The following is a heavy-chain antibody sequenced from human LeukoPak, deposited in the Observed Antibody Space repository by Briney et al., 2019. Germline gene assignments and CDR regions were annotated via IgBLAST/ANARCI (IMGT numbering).Heavy chain of an antibody. J-gene: IGHJ4*02. CDR2: ISSNGATT. CDR3: VKGRSIAAPNNDFFDS. D-gene: IGHD6-6*01. Sequence: PGGPLRLSCSASGFTFNRFYLHWVRQAPGKGLEFVSHISSNGATTYYADSVKGRFTISRDNSENTLYLQMSSLRADDTAVYYCVKGRSIAAPNNDFFDSWGQGALVTVSS. CDR1: GFTFNRFY. V-gene: IGHV3-64D*06.